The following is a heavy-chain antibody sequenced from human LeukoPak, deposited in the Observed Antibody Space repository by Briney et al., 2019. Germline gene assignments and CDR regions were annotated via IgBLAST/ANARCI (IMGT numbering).Heavy chain of an antibody. D-gene: IGHD3-3*01. Sequence: PGGSLRLSCAASGFTFSNYAMSWVRQAPGKGLEWVSAISGSGGSTFYADSVKGRFTISRDNSKNTLYLQMNTLRAVDTAVYYCAKELLSGYSAEYFQHWGQGTLVTVSS. CDR3: AKELLSGYSAEYFQH. J-gene: IGHJ1*01. CDR2: ISGSGGST. CDR1: GFTFSNYA. V-gene: IGHV3-23*01.